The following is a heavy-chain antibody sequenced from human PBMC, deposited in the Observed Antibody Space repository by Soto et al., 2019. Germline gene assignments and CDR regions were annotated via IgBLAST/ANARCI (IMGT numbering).Heavy chain of an antibody. CDR3: ARQRTTVVTQAYFDH. CDR2: IYYSGRT. CDR1: GESIISSSYY. D-gene: IGHD2-21*02. J-gene: IGHJ4*02. Sequence: SETLSLTCIVSGESIISSSYYWGWIRQPPGKGLEWIGSIYYSGRTYYNPSFKSRVTISIDTSKNQFSLKLSSETATDTAVYYCARQRTTVVTQAYFDHWGQGALVTVSS. V-gene: IGHV4-39*01.